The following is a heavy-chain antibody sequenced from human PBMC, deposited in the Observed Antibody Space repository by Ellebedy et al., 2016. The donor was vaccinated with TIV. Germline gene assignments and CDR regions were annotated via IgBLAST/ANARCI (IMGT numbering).Heavy chain of an antibody. Sequence: GGSLRLPCAASGFTFSNYWMSWVRQAPGKGLEWVANIKQDGSEKYYVDSVKGRFSISRDNAKNSLYVQMNSLRDEDTAVYYCARDQWLGRAYYFDYWGQGTLVTVSS. CDR2: IKQDGSEK. J-gene: IGHJ4*01. CDR1: GFTFSNYW. V-gene: IGHV3-7*01. CDR3: ARDQWLGRAYYFDY. D-gene: IGHD6-19*01.